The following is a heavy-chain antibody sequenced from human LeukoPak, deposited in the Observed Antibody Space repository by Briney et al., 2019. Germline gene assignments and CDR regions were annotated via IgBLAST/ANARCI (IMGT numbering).Heavy chain of an antibody. J-gene: IGHJ4*02. Sequence: PSETLSFTCAVSGYSISSGYYWGWIRQPPGKGLEWIGTIFHSGNTYYNPSLKSRVTISVDTSKNQFSLKLSSVTAAATAVYYCATGWILGATLTYWGQGTLVTVSS. CDR3: ATGWILGATLTY. D-gene: IGHD1-26*01. V-gene: IGHV4-38-2*01. CDR2: IFHSGNT. CDR1: GYSISSGYY.